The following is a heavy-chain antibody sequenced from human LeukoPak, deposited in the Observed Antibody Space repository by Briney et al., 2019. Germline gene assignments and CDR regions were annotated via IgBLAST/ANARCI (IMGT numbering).Heavy chain of an antibody. V-gene: IGHV3-23*01. CDR2: ISGSGGST. CDR3: ARAKNSGSFYFDY. CDR1: GFTISSYA. Sequence: GGSLRLSCAASGFTISSYAMSWVRQAPRKGLEWVSGISGSGGSTYYADSVKGRFTISRDTSKNPLYLQMNSLRAEDTAVYFCARAKNSGSFYFDYWDQGIVVTVSS. J-gene: IGHJ4*02. D-gene: IGHD1-26*01.